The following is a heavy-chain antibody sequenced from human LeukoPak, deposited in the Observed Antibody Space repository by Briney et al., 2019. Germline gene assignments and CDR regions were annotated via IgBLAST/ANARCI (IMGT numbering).Heavy chain of an antibody. CDR2: INPSSGST. CDR3: ATATDTAMLFDY. J-gene: IGHJ4*02. D-gene: IGHD5-18*01. CDR1: GYTFTSYY. Sequence: GASVKVSCKASGYTFTSYYMHWVRQAPGQGLEWMGLINPSSGSTNYAQKFQGRVTMTRDTSTSTVYMELSSLRSDDTAVYYCATATDTAMLFDYWGQGTLVTVSP. V-gene: IGHV1-46*01.